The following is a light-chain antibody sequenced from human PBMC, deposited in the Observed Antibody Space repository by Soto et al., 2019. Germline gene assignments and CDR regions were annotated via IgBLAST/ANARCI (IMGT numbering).Light chain of an antibody. Sequence: IQMTQSPSSVSASIGDRVTITCRTSQNIGRRLAWFQQKPGKAPKYLIQAASDLQGGVPSTFGGSGAGTDFTLTISALQPENFATYYCLQVYSFPRTFGQGTKVDIK. CDR3: LQVYSFPRT. CDR2: AAS. V-gene: IGKV1-12*01. J-gene: IGKJ1*01. CDR1: QNIGRR.